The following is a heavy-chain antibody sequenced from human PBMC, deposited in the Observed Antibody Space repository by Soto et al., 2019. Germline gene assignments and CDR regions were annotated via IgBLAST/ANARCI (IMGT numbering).Heavy chain of an antibody. D-gene: IGHD2-15*01. CDR3: AHTPGGCSGGSCYSMGFYYYYYMDV. CDR1: GFTFSSYA. J-gene: IGHJ6*03. V-gene: IGHV3-23*01. CDR2: LSGSGGST. Sequence: GGSLRLSCAASGFTFSSYAMSWVRQAPRKGLEWGSALSGSGGSTYYADSVKGRFTISRDNSKNTLYLQMNSLRAEDTAVYYCAHTPGGCSGGSCYSMGFYYYYYMDVWGKGTTVTVSS.